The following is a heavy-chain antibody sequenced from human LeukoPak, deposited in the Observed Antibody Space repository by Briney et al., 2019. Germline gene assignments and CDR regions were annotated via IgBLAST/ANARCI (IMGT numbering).Heavy chain of an antibody. V-gene: IGHV1-69*13. CDR3: ARDGGNGYYFRWFDH. Sequence: ASVKVSCKASGGTFSSYAISWVRQAPGQGLEWMGGIIPIFGTANYAQKFQGRVTITADESTSTAYMELSSLRSEDTAVYYCARDGGNGYYFRWFDHWGQGTLVTVSS. D-gene: IGHD3-3*01. CDR1: GGTFSSYA. J-gene: IGHJ5*02. CDR2: IIPIFGTA.